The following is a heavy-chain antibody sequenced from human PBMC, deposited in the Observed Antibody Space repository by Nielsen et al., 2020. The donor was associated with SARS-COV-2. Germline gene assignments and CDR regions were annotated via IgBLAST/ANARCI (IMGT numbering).Heavy chain of an antibody. D-gene: IGHD6-19*01. J-gene: IGHJ4*02. CDR2: ISASGMST. V-gene: IGHV3-23*01. CDR3: AKLRGSGWYDYFDS. CDR1: GFSFISHA. Sequence: GGSLRLSCSASGFSFISHAMSWVRQGPGKGLEWVSAISASGMSTLYADSVKGRFTISRDSSKNTLYLQMNRLRADDTAVYYCAKLRGSGWYDYFDSWGQGALVSVSS.